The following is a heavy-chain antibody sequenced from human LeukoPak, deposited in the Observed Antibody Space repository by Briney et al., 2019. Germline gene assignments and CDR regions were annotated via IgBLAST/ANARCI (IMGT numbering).Heavy chain of an antibody. CDR2: IYYSGST. V-gene: IGHV4-59*08. CDR3: ARHRLKSSYYYGMDI. CDR1: GGSISNYY. Sequence: SETLSLTCTVSGGSISNYYWSWIRQPPGKGLEWIGYIYYSGSTNYNPSLKSRVTISVDTSKNQFSLKLSSVTAADTAVYYCARHRLKSSYYYGMDIWGQGTTVTVSS. J-gene: IGHJ6*02.